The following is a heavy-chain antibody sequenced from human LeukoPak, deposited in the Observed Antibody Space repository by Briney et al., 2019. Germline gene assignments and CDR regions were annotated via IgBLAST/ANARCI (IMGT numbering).Heavy chain of an antibody. J-gene: IGHJ6*04. Sequence: GGSLRLSCAASGFTFSSYEMNWVRQAPGKGLEWVSYISSSGSTIYCADSVKGRFTISRDDAKNSLYLQMNSLRAEDTAVYYCAELGITMIGGVWGKGTTVTVSS. D-gene: IGHD3-10*02. CDR2: ISSSGSTI. CDR1: GFTFSSYE. V-gene: IGHV3-48*03. CDR3: AELGITMIGGV.